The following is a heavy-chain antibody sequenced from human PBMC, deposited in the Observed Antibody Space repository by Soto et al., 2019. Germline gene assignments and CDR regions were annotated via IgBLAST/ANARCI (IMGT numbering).Heavy chain of an antibody. Sequence: GGSLRLSCAASGFTFSFYAMHWVRQAPGKGLEWVAVISYNGRNKHYVDSVKGRFTISRDNSQDTLYLQMDSLRPDDTAVYYCARQAKIGDRSQFYFDSWGQGTLVTVSS. CDR3: ARQAKIGDRSQFYFDS. J-gene: IGHJ4*02. CDR2: ISYNGRNK. CDR1: GFTFSFYA. V-gene: IGHV3-30*04. D-gene: IGHD3-16*01.